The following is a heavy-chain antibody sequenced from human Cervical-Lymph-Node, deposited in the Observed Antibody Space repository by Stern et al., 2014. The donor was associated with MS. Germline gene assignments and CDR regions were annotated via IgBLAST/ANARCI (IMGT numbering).Heavy chain of an antibody. V-gene: IGHV3-23*04. J-gene: IGHJ4*02. D-gene: IGHD6-19*01. CDR1: GFTFTSYA. CDR2: ISGSDGST. Sequence: EVQLVESGGTLVQPGGSLRLSCAASGFTFTSYAMSWVRQAPGKGLEWVSGISGSDGSTFYADSVKGRFTISRDNAKNALLLQMNSLRAEDTAVYCCAKVYGSGPFDYWGQGTLVTVSS. CDR3: AKVYGSGPFDY.